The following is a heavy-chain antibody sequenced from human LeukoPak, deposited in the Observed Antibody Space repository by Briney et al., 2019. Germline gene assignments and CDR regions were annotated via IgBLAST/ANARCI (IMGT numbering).Heavy chain of an antibody. J-gene: IGHJ4*02. V-gene: IGHV3-48*02. CDR2: ISSSSSTI. D-gene: IGHD4-17*01. CDR3: ARSSDYGDGGVDY. CDR1: GFTFSSYS. Sequence: PGGSLRLSCAASGFTFSSYSMNWVRQAPGKGLEWVSYISSSSSTIYYADSVKGRFTISRDNAKNSLHLQMNSLRDEDTAVYYCARSSDYGDGGVDYWGQGTLVTVSS.